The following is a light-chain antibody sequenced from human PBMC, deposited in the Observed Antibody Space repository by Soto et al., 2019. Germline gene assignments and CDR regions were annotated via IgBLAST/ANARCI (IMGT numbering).Light chain of an antibody. CDR3: SSYAGRNNVI. CDR2: EVT. CDR1: RSDVGDYNY. J-gene: IGLJ2*01. Sequence: QSVLTQPPSASGSPGQSVTISCTGTRSDVGDYNYVSWYQQHPGKAPKLMIYEVTQRPSGVPDRVSGSKSGNTASLTVSGLQAEDEAAYFCSSYAGRNNVIFGGGTKLTVL. V-gene: IGLV2-8*01.